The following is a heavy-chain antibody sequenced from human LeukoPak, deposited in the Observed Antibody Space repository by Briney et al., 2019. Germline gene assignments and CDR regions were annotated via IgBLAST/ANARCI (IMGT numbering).Heavy chain of an antibody. CDR3: ARGVPYDFWSGYYLGWFDP. CDR1: GGSISSYY. D-gene: IGHD3-3*01. J-gene: IGHJ5*02. Sequence: SETLSLTCTVSGGSISSYYWSWIRQPPGKGLEWIGYIYYSGSTNYNPSLKSRVTISVDTSKNQFSLKLSSVTAADTAVYYCARGVPYDFWSGYYLGWFDPWGQGTLVTVSS. CDR2: IYYSGST. V-gene: IGHV4-59*01.